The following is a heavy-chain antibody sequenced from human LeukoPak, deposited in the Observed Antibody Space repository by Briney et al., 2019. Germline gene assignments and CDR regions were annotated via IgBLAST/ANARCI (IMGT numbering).Heavy chain of an antibody. CDR2: IHASDIT. J-gene: IGHJ1*01. D-gene: IGHD3-22*01. V-gene: IGHV4-61*02. CDR1: GASISSGAYY. Sequence: SQTLSLTCTVSGASISSGAYYWNWIRQTAGKGLEWIGRIHASDITNYNPSLKSRVTMSVDMSKNQFSLKLSSVTAADTAVYFWARDYFDRSAYRQDFWGQGTLVTVSS. CDR3: ARDYFDRSAYRQDF.